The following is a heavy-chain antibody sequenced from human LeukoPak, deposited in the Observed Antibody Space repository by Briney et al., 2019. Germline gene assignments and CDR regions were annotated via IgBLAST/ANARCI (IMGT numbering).Heavy chain of an antibody. Sequence: ASVKVSCKASGYTFTGYYIHWVRQAPGQGLEWMGWINPNSGATNYAQKFQGRVTMTRDTSISTAYMELSRLRSDDTAVYYCASRRGGGSPGQYYFDSWGQGTLVTVSS. CDR2: INPNSGAT. CDR1: GYTFTGYY. D-gene: IGHD2-15*01. J-gene: IGHJ4*02. V-gene: IGHV1-2*02. CDR3: ASRRGGGSPGQYYFDS.